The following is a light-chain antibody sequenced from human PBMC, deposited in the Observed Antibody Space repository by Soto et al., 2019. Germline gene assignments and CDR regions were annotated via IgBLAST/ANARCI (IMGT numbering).Light chain of an antibody. CDR2: KAS. CDR1: QSISSW. Sequence: DIQMTQSPSTLSASVGDRVTITCRASQSISSWLAWYQQKPGKAPKLLIYKASSLESGVPSRFSGSGSGTEFTLTISNLQPDDFATYYCQQYNSYSRGYTFGQGTKLEIK. CDR3: QQYNSYSRGYT. J-gene: IGKJ2*01. V-gene: IGKV1-5*03.